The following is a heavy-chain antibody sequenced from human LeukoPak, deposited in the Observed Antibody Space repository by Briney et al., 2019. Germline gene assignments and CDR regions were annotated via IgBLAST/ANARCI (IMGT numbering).Heavy chain of an antibody. D-gene: IGHD3-22*01. J-gene: IGHJ4*02. V-gene: IGHV3-66*02. CDR1: GFIVSSNY. CDR3: ARGFYEFEDSGYYFDF. Sequence: GGSLRLSCAASGFIVSSNYMNWVRQGPGKGLEWGSVIYRGGNTFYTDSVRGRFTIFRDNSKNIPYLQMNSLRPEDTAVYYCARGFYEFEDSGYYFDFWGQGTLATVSS. CDR2: IYRGGNT.